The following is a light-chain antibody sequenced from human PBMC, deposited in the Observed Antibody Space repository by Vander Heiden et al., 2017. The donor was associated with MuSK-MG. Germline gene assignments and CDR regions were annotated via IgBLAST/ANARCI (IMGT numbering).Light chain of an antibody. CDR2: YDS. J-gene: IGLJ2*01. CDR1: NIGSKS. Sequence: SYVLTQPPSVSVAPGKTARITCGGNNIGSKSVHWYQQKPGQAPVLVIYYDSDRPSGIPERFSGSNSGNTATLTISRVEAGDEADDYCQVWDSSSDHVVFGGGTKLTVL. V-gene: IGLV3-21*04. CDR3: QVWDSSSDHVV.